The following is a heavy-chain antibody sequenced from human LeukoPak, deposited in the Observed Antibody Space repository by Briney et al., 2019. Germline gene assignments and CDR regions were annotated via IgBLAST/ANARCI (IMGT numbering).Heavy chain of an antibody. V-gene: IGHV3-48*01. CDR1: GFTFSSYS. D-gene: IGHD3-22*01. Sequence: GGSLRLSCAASGFTFSSYSMNWVRQAPGKGLEWVSYIGSSSTTIYYADSVKGRFTISRDNAKNSLYLQMNSLRAEDTAVYYCARDHHRRLYDSQARDTFDFWGQGTMVTVSS. J-gene: IGHJ3*01. CDR2: IGSSSTTI. CDR3: ARDHHRRLYDSQARDTFDF.